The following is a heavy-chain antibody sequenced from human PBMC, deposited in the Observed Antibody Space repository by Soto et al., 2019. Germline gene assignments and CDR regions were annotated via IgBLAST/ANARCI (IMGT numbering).Heavy chain of an antibody. D-gene: IGHD3-3*01. CDR1: VLTFSSYW. Sequence: PGGSMRLSCAASVLTFSSYWMSWVRQAPGKGLEWVANIKQDGSEKYYVDSVKGRFTISRDNAKNSLYLQMNSLRAEDTAVYYCASTQYYDFWSGYYTYYYYYMDVWGKGTTVTVSS. J-gene: IGHJ6*03. V-gene: IGHV3-7*01. CDR2: IKQDGSEK. CDR3: ASTQYYDFWSGYYTYYYYYMDV.